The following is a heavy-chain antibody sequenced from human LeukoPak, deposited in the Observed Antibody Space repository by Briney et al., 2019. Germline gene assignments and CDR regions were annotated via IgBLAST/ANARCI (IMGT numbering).Heavy chain of an antibody. J-gene: IGHJ4*02. CDR3: ATSAFYYDSTGCR. V-gene: IGHV5-51*01. CDR2: FYPGNSET. CDR1: GYNFVGQW. Sequence: GESLKISCKGSGYNFVGQWIAWVRQMPGKGLEWMGMFYPGNSETIYSPSFQGQVTFSADWSISTAYLQWSSLKASDTAMYYCATSAFYYDSTGCRWGQGTLVTVSS. D-gene: IGHD3-22*01.